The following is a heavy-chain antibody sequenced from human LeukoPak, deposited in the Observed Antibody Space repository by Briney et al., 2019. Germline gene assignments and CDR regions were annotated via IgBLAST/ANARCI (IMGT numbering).Heavy chain of an antibody. Sequence: SETLSLTCTVSGGSITSGDYYWSWIRQPPGKGLEWIGYIYYSGRAFYNPSLKSRVSISVDTSKNQFSLKLNSVTAADTAVYYCARDGGYGDHLDAFDIWGQGTLVTVSS. V-gene: IGHV4-30-4*01. CDR3: ARDGGYGDHLDAFDI. CDR2: IYYSGRA. J-gene: IGHJ3*02. CDR1: GGSITSGDYY. D-gene: IGHD4-17*01.